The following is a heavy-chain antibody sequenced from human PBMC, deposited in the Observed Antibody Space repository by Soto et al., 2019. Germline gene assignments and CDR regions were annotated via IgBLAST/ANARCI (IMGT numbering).Heavy chain of an antibody. CDR3: ATLRTSGYHTHYFFGMDV. V-gene: IGHV1-18*04. D-gene: IGHD3-22*01. CDR2: ISPYNDNT. J-gene: IGHJ6*02. CDR1: GNTLMNHG. Sequence: QVHLEQSGPEVQKPGASVKVACRASGNTLMNHGISWVRQAPGQGLEWMGWISPYNDNTNYAQKFHGRVSMTTDLSTSTAYMELRSLRSDDTAVYYCATLRTSGYHTHYFFGMDVWGQGTTVAVSS.